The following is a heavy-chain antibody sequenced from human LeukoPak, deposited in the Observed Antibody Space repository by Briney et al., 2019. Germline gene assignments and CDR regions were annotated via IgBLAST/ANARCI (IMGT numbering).Heavy chain of an antibody. V-gene: IGHV4-39*01. CDR3: SSHRVGFTMIVNWFDP. J-gene: IGHJ5*02. CDR1: GGSISSSSYY. Sequence: PSDTLSLTCTVSGGSISSSSYYWGWIRQPPGKGLEWIGSIYYSGSTYYNPSLKSRVTISVDTSKNQFSLKLSSVTAADTAVYYCSSHRVGFTMIVNWFDPWGQGTLVTVSS. CDR2: IYYSGST. D-gene: IGHD3-22*01.